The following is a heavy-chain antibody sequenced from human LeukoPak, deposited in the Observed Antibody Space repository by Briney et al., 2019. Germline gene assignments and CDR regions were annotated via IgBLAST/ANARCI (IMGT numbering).Heavy chain of an antibody. CDR2: INPSGGRA. CDR1: GYTLTNYF. CDR3: ARPGGVGATLYYFDY. J-gene: IGHJ4*02. D-gene: IGHD1-26*01. V-gene: IGHV1-46*01. Sequence: ASVKVSCKASGYTLTNYFMHWVRQAPGQGLEWMGIINPSGGRASYAQKFQGRVTMTRDMSTSTVYMELSSLRSDDTAVYYCARPGGVGATLYYFDYWGQGTQVTVSS.